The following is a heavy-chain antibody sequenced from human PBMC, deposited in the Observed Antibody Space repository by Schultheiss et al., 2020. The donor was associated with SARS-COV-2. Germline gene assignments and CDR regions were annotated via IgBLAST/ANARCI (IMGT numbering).Heavy chain of an antibody. J-gene: IGHJ4*02. D-gene: IGHD4-17*01. CDR3: ARGPFTVTTHPPDY. V-gene: IGHV4-34*01. CDR1: GGSFSGYY. CDR2: INHSGST. Sequence: SQTLSLTCAVYGGSFSGYYWSWIRQPPGKGLEWIGEINHSGSTNYNPSLKSRVTISVDTSKKQFSLKLNSVTAADTAVYYCARGPFTVTTHPPDYWGQGTLVTVSS.